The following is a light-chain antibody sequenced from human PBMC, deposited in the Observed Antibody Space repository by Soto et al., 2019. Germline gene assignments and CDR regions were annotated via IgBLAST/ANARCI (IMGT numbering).Light chain of an antibody. CDR1: SSNIGSKT. V-gene: IGLV1-44*01. J-gene: IGLJ1*01. CDR2: NNN. Sequence: QLVLTQPPSASGTPGQRVTISCSGSSSNIGSKTVNWYQQLPGTAPKLLIYNNNQRPSGVPDRFSGSKSGTSASLAIGGLQSEDEADYYCAAWDDSLSAYVFGTGTKVTVL. CDR3: AAWDDSLSAYV.